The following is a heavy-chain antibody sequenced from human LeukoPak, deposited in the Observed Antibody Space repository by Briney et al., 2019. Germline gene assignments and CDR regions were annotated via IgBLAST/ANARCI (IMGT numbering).Heavy chain of an antibody. CDR1: GFTFSSYA. J-gene: IGHJ4*02. CDR3: ARGDDYGDC. V-gene: IGHV3-30*04. CDR2: ISYDGSNK. Sequence: PGRSLRLSCAASGFTFSSYAMHWVRQAPGKGLEWVAVISYDGSNKYYADSVKGRFTISRDNSKNTLYLQMNSLRAEDTAVYYCARGDDYGDCWGQGTLVTVSS.